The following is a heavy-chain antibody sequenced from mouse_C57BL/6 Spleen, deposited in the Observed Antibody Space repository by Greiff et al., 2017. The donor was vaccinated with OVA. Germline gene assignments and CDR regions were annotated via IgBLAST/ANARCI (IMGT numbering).Heavy chain of an antibody. Sequence: VQLQQSGGDLVKPGGSLKLSCAASGFTFSSYGMSWVRQTPDKRLEWVATISSGGSYTYYPDSVKGRFTISRDNAKNTLYLQMSSLKSEDTAMYYCARRDYYGSSYDYYAMDYWGQGTSVTVSS. CDR1: GFTFSSYG. V-gene: IGHV5-6*01. CDR2: ISSGGSYT. D-gene: IGHD1-1*01. J-gene: IGHJ4*01. CDR3: ARRDYYGSSYDYYAMDY.